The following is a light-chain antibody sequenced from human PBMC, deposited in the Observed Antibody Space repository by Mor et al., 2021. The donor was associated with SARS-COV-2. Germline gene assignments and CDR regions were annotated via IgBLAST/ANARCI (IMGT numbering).Light chain of an antibody. J-gene: IGLJ2*01. CDR2: DVT. V-gene: IGLV2-14*03. Sequence: VSWYRHHPGKSPQLIIFDVTERPSGVSNRFSGSKSGNTASLTISGLRAEDEADYYCTSYTSSTTFVFGGGTRLTVL. CDR3: TSYTSSTTFV.